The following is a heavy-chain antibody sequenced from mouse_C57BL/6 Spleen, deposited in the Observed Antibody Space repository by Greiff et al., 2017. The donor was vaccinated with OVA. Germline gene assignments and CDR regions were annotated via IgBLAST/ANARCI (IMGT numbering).Heavy chain of an antibody. V-gene: IGHV1-26*01. D-gene: IGHD2-2*01. J-gene: IGHJ3*01. CDR1: GYTFTDYY. CDR2: INPNNGGT. CDR3: ARPSTMVTRFAY. Sequence: EVQLQQSGPELVKPGASVKISCKASGYTFTDYYMNWVKQSHGKSLEWIGDINPNNGGTSYNQKFKGKATLTVDKSSSTAYMELRSLTYEDSAVYYCARPSTMVTRFAYWGQGTLVTVSA.